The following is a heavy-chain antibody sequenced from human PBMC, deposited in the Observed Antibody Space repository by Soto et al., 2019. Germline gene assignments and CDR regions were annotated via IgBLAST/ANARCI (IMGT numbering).Heavy chain of an antibody. J-gene: IGHJ5*02. CDR1: GFTFTNAW. CDR2: IKSESYGGTS. V-gene: IGHV3-15*01. CDR3: APTLGYCSTSCP. D-gene: IGHD2-2*01. Sequence: EVQLVESGGGLVKPGGSLRLSCTASGFTFTNAWMNWVRQGPGTGLEWVGRIKSESYGGTSEYAAPVKGRFTISRDDSKNTLYLQMNSLKTDDTAVYYCAPTLGYCSTSCPWRHGTLVTVSS.